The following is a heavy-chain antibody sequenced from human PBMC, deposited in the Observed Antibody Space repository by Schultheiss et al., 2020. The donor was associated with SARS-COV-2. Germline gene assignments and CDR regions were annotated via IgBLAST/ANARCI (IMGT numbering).Heavy chain of an antibody. D-gene: IGHD6-13*01. CDR2: ISGSGGST. CDR1: GFTFSDYY. V-gene: IGHV3-23*01. CDR3: ARDLFIAAAGTGDY. J-gene: IGHJ4*02. Sequence: GESLKISCAASGFTFSDYYMSWIRQAPGKGLEWVSAISGSGGSTYYADSVKGRFTISRDNSKNTLYLQMNSLRAEDTAVYYCARDLFIAAAGTGDYWGQGTLVTVSS.